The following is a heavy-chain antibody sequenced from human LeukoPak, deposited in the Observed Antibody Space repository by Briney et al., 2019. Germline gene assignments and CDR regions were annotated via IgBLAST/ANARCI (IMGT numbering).Heavy chain of an antibody. CDR2: ISSSGNTI. J-gene: IGHJ3*02. Sequence: GGSLRLSCAASGFTFSTYSMSWVRQAPGKGLEWVSYISSSGNTIYYADSVKGRFTISRDNAKNSLYLQINSLRAADAAVYYCARDENNSGTYYDAFDIWGQGTMVTVSS. CDR1: GFTFSTYS. V-gene: IGHV3-48*01. D-gene: IGHD1-26*01. CDR3: ARDENNSGTYYDAFDI.